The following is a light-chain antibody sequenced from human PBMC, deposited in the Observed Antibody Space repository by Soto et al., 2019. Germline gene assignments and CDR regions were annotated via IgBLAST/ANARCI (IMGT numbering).Light chain of an antibody. J-gene: IGLJ3*02. CDR1: SSDVGGYNY. V-gene: IGLV2-14*01. Sequence: QSALTQPASVSGSPGQTITISCTGNSSDVGGYNYLSWYQQHPGKAPKVMIYEVSNRPSGVSNRFSGSKSGNTASLTISGLQAEYEADYFCSSYTTSGTPVFGGGTKLTVL. CDR2: EVS. CDR3: SSYTTSGTPV.